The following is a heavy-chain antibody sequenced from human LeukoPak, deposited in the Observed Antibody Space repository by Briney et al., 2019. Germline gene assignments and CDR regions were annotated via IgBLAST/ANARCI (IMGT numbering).Heavy chain of an antibody. CDR2: ISSSSSYT. CDR3: ARDGVDYCSGGSCYGY. CDR1: GFTFSDYY. V-gene: IGHV3-11*06. D-gene: IGHD2-15*01. Sequence: TGGSLRLSCAASGFTFSDYYMSWIRQAPGKGLEWVSYISSSSSYTNYADSVKGRFTISRDNDKNSLYLQMNSLRAEDTAVYYCARDGVDYCSGGSCYGYWGQGTLVTVSS. J-gene: IGHJ4*02.